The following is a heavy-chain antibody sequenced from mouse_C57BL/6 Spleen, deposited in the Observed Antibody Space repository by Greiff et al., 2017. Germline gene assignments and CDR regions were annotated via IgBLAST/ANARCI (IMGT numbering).Heavy chain of an antibody. J-gene: IGHJ2*01. Sequence: QVQLQQPGAELVKPGASVKLSCKASGYTFTSYWMHWVKQRPGRGLEWIGRIEPNSGGTKYNEKFKSKATPTADKPSSTAYMQLSSLRSEGAAVYYCARSFDYWGQGTTLTVSS. V-gene: IGHV1-72*01. CDR3: ARSFDY. CDR2: IEPNSGGT. CDR1: GYTFTSYW.